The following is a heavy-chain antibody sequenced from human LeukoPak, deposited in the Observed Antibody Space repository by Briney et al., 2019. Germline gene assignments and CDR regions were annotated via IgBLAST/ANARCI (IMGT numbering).Heavy chain of an antibody. J-gene: IGHJ5*02. CDR3: ARVSVARGGWFDP. V-gene: IGHV4-59*12. Sequence: SETLSLTCTVSGGSISSYYWSWVRQPPGKGLEWIGFVYYTGSTNYSPSLKSRVTISVDTSKNQFSLKLSSVTAADTAVYYCARVSVARGGWFDPWGQGTLVTVSS. CDR2: VYYTGST. D-gene: IGHD3-10*01. CDR1: GGSISSYY.